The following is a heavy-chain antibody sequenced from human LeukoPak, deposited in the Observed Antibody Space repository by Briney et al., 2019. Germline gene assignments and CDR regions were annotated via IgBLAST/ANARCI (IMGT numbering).Heavy chain of an antibody. J-gene: IGHJ6*02. D-gene: IGHD4-17*01. CDR3: AIRTVTTPWGYYYGMDV. Sequence: PSETLSLTCAVYGGSFSGYYWSWIRQPPGKGLEWIGEINHSGSTNYNPSLKSRVTISVDTSKNQFSLKLSSVTAADTAVYYCAIRTVTTPWGYYYGMDVWGQGTTVTVSS. CDR1: GGSFSGYY. CDR2: INHSGST. V-gene: IGHV4-34*01.